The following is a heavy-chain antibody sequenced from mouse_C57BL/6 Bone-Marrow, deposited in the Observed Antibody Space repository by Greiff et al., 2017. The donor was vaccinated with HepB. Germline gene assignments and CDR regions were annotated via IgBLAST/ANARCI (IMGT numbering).Heavy chain of an antibody. CDR1: GFSLSTSNMG. CDR2: IWWNDDK. V-gene: IGHV8-5*01. D-gene: IGHD1-1*01. CDR3: VVDYYAMDY. J-gene: IGHJ4*01. Sequence: QVTLKVSGPGILQPSQTLSLTCSFSGFSLSTSNMGIGWIRQPSGKGLEWLAHIWWNDDKYYNPSLKSRLTISKDTSNNQVFLKIANVDTADTATYYSVVDYYAMDYWGQGTSVTVSS.